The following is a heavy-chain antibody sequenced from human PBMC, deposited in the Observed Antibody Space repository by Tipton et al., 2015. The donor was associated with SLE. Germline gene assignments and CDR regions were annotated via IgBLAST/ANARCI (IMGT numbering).Heavy chain of an antibody. J-gene: IGHJ3*02. CDR2: INTYNGET. D-gene: IGHD3/OR15-3a*01. CDR1: NYTFKKYG. V-gene: IGHV1-18*01. Sequence: QLVQSGAEVKKPGASMKVSCKASNYTFKKYGIIWVRQAPGQGLEWMGWINTYNGETNYAQNLQSRVTMTTDTSTSTAYMELRGLRSDDTAVYYCGRLPILGRVDAFNIWGLATMVTVSS. CDR3: GRLPILGRVDAFNI.